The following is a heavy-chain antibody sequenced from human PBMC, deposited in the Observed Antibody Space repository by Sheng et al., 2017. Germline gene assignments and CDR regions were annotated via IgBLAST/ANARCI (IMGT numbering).Heavy chain of an antibody. CDR3: GKDPNGDYVGAFEF. CDR2: IWSDGHNT. Sequence: EVHLLESGGGLVQPGESLSLSCAASGFTFRDYALVWVRQAPGRGLEWVSGIWSDGHNTDYADSVKGRFTVSRDNSKNMLYLHMNSLRVEDTAVYYCGKDPNGDYVGAFEFWGHGTMVTVSS. D-gene: IGHD4-17*01. J-gene: IGHJ3*01. V-gene: IGHV3-23*01. CDR1: GFTFRDYA.